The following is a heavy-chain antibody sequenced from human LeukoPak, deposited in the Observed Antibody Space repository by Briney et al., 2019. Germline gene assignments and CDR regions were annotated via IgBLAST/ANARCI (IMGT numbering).Heavy chain of an antibody. V-gene: IGHV4-59*11. CDR2: IYYSGST. CDR3: ARDVRWYSGFDY. D-gene: IGHD4-23*01. Sequence: PSETLSLTCTVSGGSISSHYWSWIRQPPGKGLEWIGYIYYSGSTNYNPSLKSRVTISVDTSKNQFSLKLSSVTAADTAVYHCARDVRWYSGFDYWGQGTLVTVSS. CDR1: GGSISSHY. J-gene: IGHJ4*02.